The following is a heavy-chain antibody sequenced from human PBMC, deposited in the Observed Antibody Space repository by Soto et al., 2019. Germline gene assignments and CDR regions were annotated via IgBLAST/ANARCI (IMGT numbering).Heavy chain of an antibody. CDR1: GGTFINYA. CDR3: ARGVRYGSPSCYYGMDV. Sequence: QVQLVQSGAEVKKPGSSVKVSCKASGGTFINYAISWVRQAPGQGLEWMGGIIPIFGTTNYAQKFQGRVTITAEESTSTAYMELSSLRSEDTAVYYCARGVRYGSPSCYYGMDVWGQGTTVTVSS. V-gene: IGHV1-69*01. CDR2: IIPIFGTT. J-gene: IGHJ6*02. D-gene: IGHD3-9*01.